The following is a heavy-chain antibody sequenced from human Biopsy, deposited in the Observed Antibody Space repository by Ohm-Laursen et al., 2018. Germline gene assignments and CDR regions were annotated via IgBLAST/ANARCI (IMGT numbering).Heavy chain of an antibody. V-gene: IGHV4-39*01. D-gene: IGHD3-3*01. Sequence: SETLSLTCSVSGGSISSRNHYWGWLRQPPGKGLEWIGHVYYSGSTSYNSSLESRVTVSVDTSKNQFHLRLTSMSASDTAVYYCARHSLDDFWSGAHYYFDYWGLGTLVTVSS. CDR3: ARHSLDDFWSGAHYYFDY. CDR1: GGSISSRNHY. J-gene: IGHJ4*02. CDR2: VYYSGST.